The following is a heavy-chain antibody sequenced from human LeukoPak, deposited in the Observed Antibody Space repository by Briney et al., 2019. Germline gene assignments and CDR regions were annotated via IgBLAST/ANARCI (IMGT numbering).Heavy chain of an antibody. Sequence: SETLSLTCTVSGGSISSSSYYWGWIRQPPGKGLEWIGSIYYSGSTYYNPSLKSRVTISVDTSKNQFSLKLSSVTAADTAVYYCARHASVLLWFGELFCWGQGTLVTVSS. D-gene: IGHD3-10*01. J-gene: IGHJ4*02. CDR1: GGSISSSSYY. V-gene: IGHV4-39*01. CDR3: ARHASVLLWFGELFC. CDR2: IYYSGST.